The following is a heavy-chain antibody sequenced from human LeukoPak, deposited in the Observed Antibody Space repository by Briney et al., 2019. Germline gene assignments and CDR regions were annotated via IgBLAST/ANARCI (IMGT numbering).Heavy chain of an antibody. CDR3: ARVPIMIFGLNYHYMDV. D-gene: IGHD3/OR15-3a*01. CDR1: GDSINTNNYD. CDR2: IFYSGTS. J-gene: IGHJ6*03. Sequence: PSETLSLTCTVCGDSINTNNYDWGWIRQPPGKGLDWIGSIFYSGTSYYNPSLKSRASISLDTSKNQFSLKLRSVTAADTAMFYCARVPIMIFGLNYHYMDVWGTGTTVTVSS. V-gene: IGHV4-39*07.